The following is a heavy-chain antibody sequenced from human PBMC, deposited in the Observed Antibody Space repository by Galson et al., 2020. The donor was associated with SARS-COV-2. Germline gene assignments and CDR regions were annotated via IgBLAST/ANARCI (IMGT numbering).Heavy chain of an antibody. D-gene: IGHD3-3*01. J-gene: IGHJ4*02. Sequence: SETLSLTCTVSGGSIISYYWSWIRQTPGRVLESIGYIYYTEKTNYNPSLKSRVTISLDTSKNQFSLNLTSVTAADTAVYYCARGIKYDFWSDYYPYFEHWGQGILFTASS. CDR2: IYYTEKT. CDR1: GGSIISYY. CDR3: ARGIKYDFWSDYYPYFEH. V-gene: IGHV4-59*01.